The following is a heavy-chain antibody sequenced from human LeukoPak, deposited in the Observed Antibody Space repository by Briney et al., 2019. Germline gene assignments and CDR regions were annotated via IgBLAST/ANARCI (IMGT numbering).Heavy chain of an antibody. CDR2: INHRGST. J-gene: IGHJ4*02. D-gene: IGHD2-21*02. V-gene: IGHV4-34*01. CDR1: GGSFSGYY. Sequence: SETLSLTCAIYGGSFSGYYWSWIRQPPGKGLEWIGEINHRGSTNYNPYLKSRVTISVDTSRNSFSLELSSVTAADTAVYYCARVGYCGGDCYPFDYWGQGSLVTVSS. CDR3: ARVGYCGGDCYPFDY.